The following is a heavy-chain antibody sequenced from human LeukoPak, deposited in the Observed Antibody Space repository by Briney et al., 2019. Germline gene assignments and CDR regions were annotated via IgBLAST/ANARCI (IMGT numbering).Heavy chain of an antibody. CDR1: GFTFSSYP. V-gene: IGHV3-23*01. CDR2: ISGGGGTI. CDR3: AARPLMPPRFDF. D-gene: IGHD2-2*01. Sequence: GGPLRLSCAASGFTFSSYPMSWVRQAPGKGLQWVSAISGGGGTIYYGDSVKGRFTISRDNSKSTVYLQMNSLRADDTAIYYCAARPLMPPRFDFWGQGTLVTDSS. J-gene: IGHJ4*02.